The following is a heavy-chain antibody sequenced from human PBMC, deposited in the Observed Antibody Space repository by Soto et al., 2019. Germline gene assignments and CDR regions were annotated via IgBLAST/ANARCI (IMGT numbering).Heavy chain of an antibody. CDR2: IIPIFGTA. CDR1: GGTFSSYA. Sequence: QVQLVQSGAEVKKPGSSVKVSCKASGGTFSSYAISWVRQAPGQGLEWMGGIIPIFGTANYAQKFQGRVTMTADESTSTAYMELSSLRSEDTAVYYCASGKSVRELLSDAFDSWGQGTMVTVSS. CDR3: ASGKSVRELLSDAFDS. J-gene: IGHJ3*02. V-gene: IGHV1-69*12. D-gene: IGHD1-7*01.